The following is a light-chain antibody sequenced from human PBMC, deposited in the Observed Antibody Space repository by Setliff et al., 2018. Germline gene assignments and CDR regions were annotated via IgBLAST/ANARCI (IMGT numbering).Light chain of an antibody. Sequence: QYALTQPASVSGSPGQSITISCSGTSSDIGAYNSVSWYQQHPGKAPRVIIYEVSDRPSGVSNRFSGSKSDNTASLTISGLQAEDEADYYCCSHASSSPYVFGTGTKVTVL. CDR1: SSDIGAYNS. CDR2: EVS. V-gene: IGLV2-14*01. CDR3: CSHASSSPYV. J-gene: IGLJ1*01.